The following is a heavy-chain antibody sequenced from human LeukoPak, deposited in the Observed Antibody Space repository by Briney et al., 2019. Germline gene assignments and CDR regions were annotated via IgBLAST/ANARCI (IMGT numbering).Heavy chain of an antibody. Sequence: PGGSLRLSCVASEFIFSDYWMSWVRQAPGKGLEWVANIKQGGREEKYVGSVKGRFAISRDDAKSTLYLQMDSLSGYDTAVYYCARDNGGWFDSWGRGPLVTVSS. D-gene: IGHD3-10*01. CDR2: IKQGGREE. CDR3: ARDNGGWFDS. CDR1: EFIFSDYW. V-gene: IGHV3-7*03. J-gene: IGHJ5*01.